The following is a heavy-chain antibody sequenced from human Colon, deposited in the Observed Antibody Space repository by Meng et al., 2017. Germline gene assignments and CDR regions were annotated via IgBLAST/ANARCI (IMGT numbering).Heavy chain of an antibody. CDR2: LSYSGNT. Sequence: QVQLQESGPGLVKPSHTASLPCPVSGGFLNSDDYYWSWIRQSPGGGLEWIGLLSYSGNTFYNPSLRSRVAISADTSKSQFSLYLRSVTAADTAVYYCAREWRHYYGAGSFDYWGQGALVTVSS. J-gene: IGHJ4*02. V-gene: IGHV4-30-4*01. D-gene: IGHD3-10*01. CDR3: AREWRHYYGAGSFDY. CDR1: GGFLNSDDYY.